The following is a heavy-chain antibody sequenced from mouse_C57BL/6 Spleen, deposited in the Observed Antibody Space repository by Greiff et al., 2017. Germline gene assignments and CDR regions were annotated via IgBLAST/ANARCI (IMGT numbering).Heavy chain of an antibody. D-gene: IGHD2-5*01. J-gene: IGHJ4*01. CDR3: ARDYSNYGGYAMDY. V-gene: IGHV1-7*01. CDR1: GYTFTSYW. CDR2: INPSSGYT. Sequence: QVQLQQSGAELAKPGASVKLSCKASGYTFTSYWMHWVKQRPGQGLEWIGYINPSSGYTKYNQKFKDKATLTADKYSSTAYMQLSSLTYEDSAVYYCARDYSNYGGYAMDYWGQGTSGTVSS.